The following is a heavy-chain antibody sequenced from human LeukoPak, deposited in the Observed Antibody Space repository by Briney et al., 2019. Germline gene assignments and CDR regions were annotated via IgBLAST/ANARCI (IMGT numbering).Heavy chain of an antibody. CDR2: IKQDGSEK. D-gene: IGHD6-19*01. Sequence: GGSLRLSCAASEFTFNNYWMSWVRQAPGKGLEWVANIKQDGSEKYYVDSVKGRFTISRDNAKNSLYLQMNSLRAEDTAVYYCARWYSSGWYSDYWGQGTLVTVSS. J-gene: IGHJ4*02. CDR1: EFTFNNYW. V-gene: IGHV3-7*01. CDR3: ARWYSSGWYSDY.